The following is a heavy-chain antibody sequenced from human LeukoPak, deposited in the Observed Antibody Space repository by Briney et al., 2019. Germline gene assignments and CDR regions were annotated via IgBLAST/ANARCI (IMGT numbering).Heavy chain of an antibody. V-gene: IGHV4-59*01. CDR2: VYYTGNT. CDR1: DGSINNYY. J-gene: IGHJ4*02. Sequence: SETLSLTCTVSDGSINNYYWGWSRQPPGKGLEWIGFVYYTGNTNYSPSLKSRGTISVDTSKNQFSLKLRSVSAADTPVFYCASGGSGDAFDYWGQGTLVIVSS. CDR3: ASGGSGDAFDY. D-gene: IGHD2-21*02.